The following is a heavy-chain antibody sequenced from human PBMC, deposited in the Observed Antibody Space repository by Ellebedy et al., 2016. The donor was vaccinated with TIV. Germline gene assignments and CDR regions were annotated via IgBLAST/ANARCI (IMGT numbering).Heavy chain of an antibody. J-gene: IGHJ5*02. CDR3: ARHDYSLYHTNWFGP. V-gene: IGHV4-39*01. Sequence: SETLSLTXTVSGGSISTGLYYWGWIRQSPVKGLEWIGSVHHSESFYYSPSFKSRVSINVDTSTNRFILRMNSVTPADTAIYFCARHDYSLYHTNWFGPWGQGLLVSVST. D-gene: IGHD4-11*01. CDR2: VHHSESF. CDR1: GGSISTGLYY.